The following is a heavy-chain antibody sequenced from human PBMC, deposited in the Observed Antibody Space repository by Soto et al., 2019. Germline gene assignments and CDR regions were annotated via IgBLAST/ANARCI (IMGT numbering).Heavy chain of an antibody. CDR2: INGGNGNT. D-gene: IGHD6-13*01. Sequence: ASVKVSCKTSGNTFPNYALHWVRQAPGQRPEWMGWINGGNGNTKYSEHFQGRVTFTGDTSAGTAYMELSSLTSEDTAVYYCARYDSGYSSSWYIDYFNFWGQGTLVTVPQ. CDR1: GNTFPNYA. CDR3: ARYDSGYSSSWYIDYFNF. V-gene: IGHV1-3*01. J-gene: IGHJ4*02.